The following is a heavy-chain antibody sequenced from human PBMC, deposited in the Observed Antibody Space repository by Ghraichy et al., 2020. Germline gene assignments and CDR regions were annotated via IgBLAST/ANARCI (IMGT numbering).Heavy chain of an antibody. V-gene: IGHV2-70*01. CDR3: ARRGGSAGDAFDI. Sequence: QTLSLTCTFSGFSLSTSGMCVSWIRQPPGKALEWLALIDWDDDKYYSTSLKTRLTISKDTSKNQVVLTMTNMDPVDTATYYCARRGGSAGDAFDIWGQGTMVTVSS. CDR1: GFSLSTSGMC. J-gene: IGHJ3*02. CDR2: IDWDDDK. D-gene: IGHD2-15*01.